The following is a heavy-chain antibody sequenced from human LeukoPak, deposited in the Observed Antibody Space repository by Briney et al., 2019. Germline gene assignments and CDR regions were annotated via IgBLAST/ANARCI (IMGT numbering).Heavy chain of an antibody. V-gene: IGHV1-2*02. CDR3: ARGGLSSTSRFIDY. CDR2: FNPNSGGT. J-gene: IGHJ4*02. CDR1: GYTFTDYY. D-gene: IGHD2-2*01. Sequence: ASVKVSCKASGYTFTDYYMQWVRQAPGQGLEWMGWFNPNSGGTNYAQKFQGRVTMTRDTSISTAYMELSRLRSADTAVYYCARGGLSSTSRFIDYWGQGTLVTVSS.